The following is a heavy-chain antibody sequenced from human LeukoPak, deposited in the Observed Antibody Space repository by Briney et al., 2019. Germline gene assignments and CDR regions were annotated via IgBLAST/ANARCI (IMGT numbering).Heavy chain of an antibody. Sequence: PGGTLRLSCAAPGLTFSSYGMNWVRQAPGKGLEWVSAIRGSGSNTYYAHSVKGRFTISRDNSKNTLYLQMTSLRAEDTAIYYCAKGEMYIDLLTGSQFHDAFDIWGQGTMVTVSS. CDR1: GLTFSSYG. D-gene: IGHD3-9*01. CDR3: AKGEMYIDLLTGSQFHDAFDI. CDR2: IRGSGSNT. J-gene: IGHJ3*02. V-gene: IGHV3-23*01.